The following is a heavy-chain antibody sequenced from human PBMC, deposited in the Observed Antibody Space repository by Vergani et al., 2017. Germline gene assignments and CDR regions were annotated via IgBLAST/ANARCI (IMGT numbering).Heavy chain of an antibody. J-gene: IGHJ6*03. V-gene: IGHV4-34*01. CDR3: ARDAGQLWPTYYYYYYMDV. CDR1: GGSFSGYY. Sequence: QVQLQQWGAGLLKPSETLSLTCAVYGGSFSGYYWSWIRQPPGKGLEWIGEINHSGSTNYNPSLKSRVTISVDTSKNQFSRKLSSVTAADTAVYYCARDAGQLWPTYYYYYYMDVWGKXP. CDR2: INHSGST. D-gene: IGHD5-18*01.